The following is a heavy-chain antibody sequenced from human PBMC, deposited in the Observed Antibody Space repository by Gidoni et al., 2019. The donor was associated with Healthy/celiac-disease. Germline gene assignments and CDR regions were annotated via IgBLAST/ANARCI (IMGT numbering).Heavy chain of an antibody. CDR3: ASDPTVGAYSFDY. CDR2: ILGDGSNK. V-gene: IGHV3-30-3*01. Sequence: QVQLVESGGGLVQPGRSLRLSCAASGFTFSSYAMHWVRQAPGKGLESVVVILGDGSNKYYADSVQGRFSIARDNSTHTLYLQMHSLRAEATAVYYCASDPTVGAYSFDYWGQGTLVTVSS. CDR1: GFTFSSYA. D-gene: IGHD1-26*01. J-gene: IGHJ4*02.